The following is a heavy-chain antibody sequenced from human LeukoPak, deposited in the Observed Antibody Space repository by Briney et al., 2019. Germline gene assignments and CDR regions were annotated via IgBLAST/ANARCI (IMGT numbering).Heavy chain of an antibody. J-gene: IGHJ3*02. CDR2: IYHSGST. CDR1: GGSISSGGYY. CDR3: ASPGWLQSEGAAFDI. D-gene: IGHD5-24*01. V-gene: IGHV4-30-2*01. Sequence: SQTLSLTCTVSGGSISSGGYYWSWIRQPPGKGLEWIGYIYHSGSTYYNPSLKSRVTISVDRSKNQFSLKLSSVTAADTAVYYCASPGWLQSEGAAFDIWGQGTMVTVSS.